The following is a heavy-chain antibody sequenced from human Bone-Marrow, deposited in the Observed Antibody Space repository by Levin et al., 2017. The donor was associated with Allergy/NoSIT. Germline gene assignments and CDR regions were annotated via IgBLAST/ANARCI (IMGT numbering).Heavy chain of an antibody. V-gene: IGHV3-74*01. J-gene: IGHJ3*02. Sequence: GESLKISCAASGFTFSSYWMHWVRQAPGKGLVWVSRINSDGSSISYADSVKGRFTISRDNAKNTLYLQMNSLRAEDTAVYYCTRDLKGIAFDIWGQGTMVTVSS. CDR1: GFTFSSYW. CDR2: INSDGSSI. CDR3: TRDLKGIAFDI.